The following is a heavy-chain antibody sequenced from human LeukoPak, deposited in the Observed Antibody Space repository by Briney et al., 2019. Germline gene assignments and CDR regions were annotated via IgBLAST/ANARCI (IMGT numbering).Heavy chain of an antibody. Sequence: ASVKVSCKASGGTFSSYAISWVRQAPGQGLEWMGGIIPIFGTANYAQKLQGRVTITTDESTSTAYMELSSLRSEDTAVYYCARGSTRGYSYGYYDYFDYWGQGTLVTVSS. CDR1: GGTFSSYA. V-gene: IGHV1-69*05. CDR3: ARGSTRGYSYGYYDYFDY. D-gene: IGHD5-18*01. CDR2: IIPIFGTA. J-gene: IGHJ4*02.